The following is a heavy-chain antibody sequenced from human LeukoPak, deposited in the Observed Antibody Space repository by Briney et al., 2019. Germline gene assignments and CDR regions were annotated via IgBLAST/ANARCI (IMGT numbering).Heavy chain of an antibody. V-gene: IGHV3-48*03. CDR1: GFTFSSYE. CDR2: ISSSGSTI. Sequence: GGSLRLSCAASGFTFSSYEMNWVRQAPGKGLEWVSYISSSGSTIYYADPVKGRFTISRDNAKNSLYLQMNSLRAEDTAVYYRARRQPLLYEVAFDYWGQGTLVTVSS. J-gene: IGHJ4*02. D-gene: IGHD2-2*02. CDR3: ARRQPLLYEVAFDY.